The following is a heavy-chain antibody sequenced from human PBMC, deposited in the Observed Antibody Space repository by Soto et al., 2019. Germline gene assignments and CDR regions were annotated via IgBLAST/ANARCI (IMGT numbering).Heavy chain of an antibody. Sequence: GASVKVSCRASGFTFSNSAIQWMRQARGERLEWIGWIVVGSGNTNYAQKIQERVTIIRDMSTSTSYMELSSLTSEDTAVYYCVLCTTTSCYGKFDYWGQGTLDTVSS. J-gene: IGHJ4*02. D-gene: IGHD2-2*01. CDR1: GFTFSNSA. CDR3: VLCTTTSCYGKFDY. V-gene: IGHV1-58*02. CDR2: IVVGSGNT.